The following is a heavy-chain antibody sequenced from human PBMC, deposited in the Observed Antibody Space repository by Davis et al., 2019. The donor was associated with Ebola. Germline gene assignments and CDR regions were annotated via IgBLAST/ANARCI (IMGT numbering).Heavy chain of an antibody. CDR3: ATGRGSWGYC. J-gene: IGHJ4*02. D-gene: IGHD3-10*01. CDR2: ITGNGDTT. Sequence: GGSLRLSCAASGFTFSSYGLSWVRQAPGKGLEWVSGITGNGDTTYYADSVRGRFTISRDNSKNTLYLQMNSLRDEDTGVYYCATGRGSWGYCWGQGTLVTVSS. V-gene: IGHV3-23*01. CDR1: GFTFSSYG.